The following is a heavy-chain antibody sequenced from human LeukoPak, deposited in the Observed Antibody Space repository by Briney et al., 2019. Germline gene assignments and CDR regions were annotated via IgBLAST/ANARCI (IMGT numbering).Heavy chain of an antibody. CDR2: IHYTGAT. CDR3: TRGNILSGYCFDF. D-gene: IGHD3-9*01. CDR1: GGSISGYY. Sequence: SETLSLTCAVYGGSISGYYWSWIRQPPGKGLEWVGEIHYTGATSYNPSLKSRATISIETSKNQVSLRLSSVTAADTGVYYCTRGNILSGYCFDFWGQGALVTVSS. J-gene: IGHJ4*02. V-gene: IGHV4-34*01.